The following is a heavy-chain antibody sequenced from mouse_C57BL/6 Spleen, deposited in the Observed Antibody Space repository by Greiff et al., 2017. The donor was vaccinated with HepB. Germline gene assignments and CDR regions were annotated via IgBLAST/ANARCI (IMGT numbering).Heavy chain of an antibody. D-gene: IGHD2-1*01. J-gene: IGHJ2*01. CDR3: ARPKTVGGNYDFDY. CDR1: GYTFTSYW. V-gene: IGHV1-52*01. CDR2: IDPSDSET. Sequence: VQLQQPGAELVRPGSSVKLSCKASGYTFTSYWMHWVKQRPIQGLEWIGNIDPSDSETHYNQKFKDKATLTVDKSSSTAYMQLSSLTSEDSAVYSCARPKTVGGNYDFDYWGQGPTLTVSS.